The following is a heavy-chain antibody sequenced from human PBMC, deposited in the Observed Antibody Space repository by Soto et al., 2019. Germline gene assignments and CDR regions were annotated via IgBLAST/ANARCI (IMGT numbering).Heavy chain of an antibody. D-gene: IGHD1-1*01. V-gene: IGHV3-9*01. Sequence: EVQLVESGGGLVQAGRSLRLSCAASGFTFDDYAMHWVRQAPGKGLEWVSGISWNSGSIGYADSVKGRFTISRDNAKNSLYLQMNSLRAEDTALYYCAKDIEPTTYYFDYWGQGTLVTVSS. CDR2: ISWNSGSI. CDR3: AKDIEPTTYYFDY. CDR1: GFTFDDYA. J-gene: IGHJ4*02.